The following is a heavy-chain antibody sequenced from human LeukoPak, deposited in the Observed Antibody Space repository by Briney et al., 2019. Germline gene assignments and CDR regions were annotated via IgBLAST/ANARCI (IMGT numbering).Heavy chain of an antibody. J-gene: IGHJ4*02. Sequence: QPGGSLRLSCAASGFTFSSYGMHWVRQAPGKGLEWVAVISYDGSNKYYADSVKGRFTISRDNSKNTLYLQMNSLRAEDTAVYYCARDDWVGATSLFDYWGQGTLVTVSS. V-gene: IGHV3-30*03. CDR2: ISYDGSNK. D-gene: IGHD1-26*01. CDR3: ARDDWVGATSLFDY. CDR1: GFTFSSYG.